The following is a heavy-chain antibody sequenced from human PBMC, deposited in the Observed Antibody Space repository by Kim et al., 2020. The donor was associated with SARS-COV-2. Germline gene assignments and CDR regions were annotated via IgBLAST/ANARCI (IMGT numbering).Heavy chain of an antibody. CDR1: GYTFTSYY. CDR2: INPSGGST. CDR3: ARTNTAMVTNYYYYGMDV. J-gene: IGHJ6*02. V-gene: IGHV1-46*01. Sequence: ASVKVSCKASGYTFTSYYMHWVRQAPGQGLEWMGIINPSGGSTSYAQKFQGRVTMTRDTSTSTVYMELSSLRSEDTAVYYCARTNTAMVTNYYYYGMDVWGQGTTVTVSS. D-gene: IGHD5-18*01.